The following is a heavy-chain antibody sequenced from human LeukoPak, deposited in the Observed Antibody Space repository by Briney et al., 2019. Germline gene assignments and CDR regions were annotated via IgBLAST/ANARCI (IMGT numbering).Heavy chain of an antibody. CDR3: ATVDQWLAYDY. V-gene: IGHV1-2*02. D-gene: IGHD6-19*01. Sequence: ASVKVSCKASGYTFTGYYIHWVRQAPGQGLEWMGWINPNTGGTNFAQKFQGRVTMTRDTSITTTHMELSSLRSDDTAVYYCATVDQWLAYDYWGQGTLVTVSS. J-gene: IGHJ4*02. CDR2: INPNTGGT. CDR1: GYTFTGYY.